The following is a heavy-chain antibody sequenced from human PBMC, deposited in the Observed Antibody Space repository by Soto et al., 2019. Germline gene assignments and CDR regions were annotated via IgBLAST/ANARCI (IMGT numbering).Heavy chain of an antibody. CDR3: ARVRYSSSWYLEYNWFDP. CDR2: INPNSGGT. D-gene: IGHD6-13*01. J-gene: IGHJ5*02. CDR1: GYTFTGYY. Sequence: ASVKVSCKASGYTFTGYYMHWVRQAPGQGLEWMGWINPNSGGTNYAQKFQGRVTMTRDTSISTAYMELSRLRSDDTAVYYCARVRYSSSWYLEYNWFDPWGRGTLVTVSS. V-gene: IGHV1-2*02.